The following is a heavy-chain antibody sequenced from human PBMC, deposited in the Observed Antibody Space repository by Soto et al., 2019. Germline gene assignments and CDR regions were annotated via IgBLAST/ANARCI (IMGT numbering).Heavy chain of an antibody. CDR2: IYHSGST. CDR3: ARARANWGLYGMDV. V-gene: IGHV4-30-2*01. CDR1: GGSISSGGYS. D-gene: IGHD7-27*01. J-gene: IGHJ6*02. Sequence: PSETLSLTCAVSGGSISSGGYSWSWIRQPPGKGLEWIEYIYHSGSTYYNPSLKSRVTISVDRSKNQFSLKLSSVTAADTAVYYCARARANWGLYGMDVWGQGTTVTVSS.